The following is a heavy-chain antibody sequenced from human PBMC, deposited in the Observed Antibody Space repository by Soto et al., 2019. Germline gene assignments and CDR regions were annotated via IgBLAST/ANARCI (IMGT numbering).Heavy chain of an antibody. Sequence: GESLKISCRTSGYRFTSYWIAWVRQMPGKGLEWMGIIFPSDSDTRYSPSFQGQVTISADRSTSTVFLQWASLKASDTTVYFCARKDKSGYFNWFDPWGQGTLVTAPQ. D-gene: IGHD3-22*01. CDR1: GYRFTSYW. CDR3: ARKDKSGYFNWFDP. V-gene: IGHV5-51*01. CDR2: IFPSDSDT. J-gene: IGHJ5*02.